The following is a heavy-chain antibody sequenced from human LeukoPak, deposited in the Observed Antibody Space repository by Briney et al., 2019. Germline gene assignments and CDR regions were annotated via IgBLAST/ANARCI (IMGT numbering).Heavy chain of an antibody. CDR1: GYTFTSYD. V-gene: IGHV1-8*01. CDR2: MNPNSGNT. D-gene: IGHD3-3*01. Sequence: ASVKVSCKASGYTFTSYDINWVRQATGQGLEWMGWMNPNSGNTGYAQKFQGRVTMTRNTSIGTAYMELSSLRSEDTAVYYCARGYDFWSGYYTDYYYGMDVWGQGTTVTVSS. J-gene: IGHJ6*02. CDR3: ARGYDFWSGYYTDYYYGMDV.